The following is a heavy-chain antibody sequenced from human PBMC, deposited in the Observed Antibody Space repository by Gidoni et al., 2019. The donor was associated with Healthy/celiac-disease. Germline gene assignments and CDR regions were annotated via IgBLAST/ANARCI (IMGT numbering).Heavy chain of an antibody. V-gene: IGHV5-51*01. J-gene: IGHJ6*04. CDR1: GYSSSSSW. Sequence: ELPLVQSGAEVKKPGESLQISCNGSGYSSSSSWSGWVRQMPVNGLEWMGIIYPGDSDTRYSPAFQGQVTISADKSISTAYLQWSSLKASDTAMYYCARLSYYGSGPALGMDVWGKGTTVTVSS. D-gene: IGHD3-10*01. CDR2: IYPGDSDT. CDR3: ARLSYYGSGPALGMDV.